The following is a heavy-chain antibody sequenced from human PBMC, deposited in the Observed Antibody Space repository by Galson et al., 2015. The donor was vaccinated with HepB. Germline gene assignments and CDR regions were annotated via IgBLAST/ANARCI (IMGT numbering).Heavy chain of an antibody. CDR3: ARRRSYDGSGYYPIDY. J-gene: IGHJ4*02. CDR2: MSSGGST. V-gene: IGHV4-39*01. D-gene: IGHD3-22*01. CDR1: SGSISRGGYY. Sequence: SETLSLTCSVSSGSISRGGYYWGWIRQPPGKGLEWIGRMSSGGSTYYNPSLRSRVTISVDTSKSQFSLRLTSVTAADTAVYYCARRRSYDGSGYYPIDYWGQGTLVTVSS.